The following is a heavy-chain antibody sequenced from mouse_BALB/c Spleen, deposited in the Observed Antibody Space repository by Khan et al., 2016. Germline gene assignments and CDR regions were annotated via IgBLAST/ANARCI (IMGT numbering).Heavy chain of an antibody. D-gene: IGHD1-1*01. V-gene: IGHV4-1*02. J-gene: IGHJ3*01. Sequence: EVKLLESGGGLVQPGGSLKLSCAASGFDFRGYWMSWVRQAPGKGLEWIGEINPDSRTINYSPSLKDKFTISRDNAKSTLYLQISKVRSEDTALYYCARAGYYGYLVYWGQGTLASISA. CDR2: INPDSRTI. CDR1: GFDFRGYW. CDR3: ARAGYYGYLVY.